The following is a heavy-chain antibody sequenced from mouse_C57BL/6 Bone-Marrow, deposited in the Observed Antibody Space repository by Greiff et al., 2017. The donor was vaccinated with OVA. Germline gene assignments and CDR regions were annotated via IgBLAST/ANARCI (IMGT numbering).Heavy chain of an antibody. D-gene: IGHD4-1*01. CDR2: ISDGGSYT. Sequence: EVHLVESGGGLVKPGGSLKLSCAASGFTFSSYAMSWVRQTPEKRLEWVATISDGGSYTYYPDNVKGRFTISRDNAKNNLYLQMSHLKSEDTAMYYCAREGLGRLAYWGQGTLVTVSA. V-gene: IGHV5-4*01. J-gene: IGHJ3*01. CDR1: GFTFSSYA. CDR3: AREGLGRLAY.